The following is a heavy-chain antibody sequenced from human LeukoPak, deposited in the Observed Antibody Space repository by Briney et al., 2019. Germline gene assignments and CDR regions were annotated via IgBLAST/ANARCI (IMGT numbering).Heavy chain of an antibody. Sequence: GESLRLSCAASGFTFRSHAMSWVRQAPGKGLEWVSVISNGGAGTYYADSVKGRFTISRDNSKSTLYLQMSSLRAEDTAVYYCAKDHGTNVYDPFDYWGQGTLVTVSS. CDR2: ISNGGAGT. V-gene: IGHV3-23*01. J-gene: IGHJ4*02. CDR3: AKDHGTNVYDPFDY. D-gene: IGHD2-8*01. CDR1: GFTFRSHA.